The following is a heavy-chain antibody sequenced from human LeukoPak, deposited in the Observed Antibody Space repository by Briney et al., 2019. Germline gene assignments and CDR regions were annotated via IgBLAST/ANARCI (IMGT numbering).Heavy chain of an antibody. CDR3: SRSVTTSYYYYGMDV. Sequence: PSETLSLTCTVSGGSISSGSYYWGWIRQPPGMRLEWVGNIYYSGSTFYNPSLKSRVTISVDTSKNQFSLKLSSVTAADTAVYYCSRSVTTSYYYYGMDVWGQGTTVTVSS. V-gene: IGHV4-39*01. J-gene: IGHJ6*02. D-gene: IGHD3-3*01. CDR2: IYYSGST. CDR1: GGSISSGSYY.